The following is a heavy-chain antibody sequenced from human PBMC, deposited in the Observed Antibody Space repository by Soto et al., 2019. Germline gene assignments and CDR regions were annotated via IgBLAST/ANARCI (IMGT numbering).Heavy chain of an antibody. D-gene: IGHD3-10*01. CDR1: GYTFTGYY. Sequence: GASVKVSCKASGYTFTGYYMHWVRQAPGRGLEWMGWINPNSGGTNYAQKFQGRVTMTRDTSISTAYMELSRLRSDGTAVYYCARFSNYYGSGSYSVYYFDYWGQGTLVTVSS. CDR3: ARFSNYYGSGSYSVYYFDY. CDR2: INPNSGGT. J-gene: IGHJ4*02. V-gene: IGHV1-2*02.